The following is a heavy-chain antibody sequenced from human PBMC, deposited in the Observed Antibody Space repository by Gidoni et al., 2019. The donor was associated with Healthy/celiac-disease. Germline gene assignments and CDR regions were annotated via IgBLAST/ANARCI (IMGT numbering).Heavy chain of an antibody. CDR2: IIPSLGIA. CDR1: GGTFRSYT. J-gene: IGHJ4*02. D-gene: IGHD3-22*01. CDR3: ARSYDSSGYYYFFDY. Sequence: QVQLVQSGAEVKKPGSSVKVSCKASGGTFRSYTISWVRQAPGQGLEWMGRIIPSLGIANYAQKFQGRVTITADKSTSTAYMELSSLRSEDTAVYYCARSYDSSGYYYFFDYWGQGTLVTVSS. V-gene: IGHV1-69*02.